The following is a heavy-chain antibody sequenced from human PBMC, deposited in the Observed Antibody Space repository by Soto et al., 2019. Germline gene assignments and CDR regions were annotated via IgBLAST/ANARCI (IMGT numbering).Heavy chain of an antibody. CDR3: ASLGRHG. J-gene: IGHJ6*02. D-gene: IGHD3-16*01. CDR2: INQDGSGK. Sequence: PGGSLRLSCPASGFTFGDSWMDWARQAPGKGPEWVANINQDGSGKNYVDSVKGRFTISRDNAKNSLYLQMNSLRAEDTAVYYCASLGRHGWGQGTTVTVSS. V-gene: IGHV3-7*01. CDR1: GFTFGDSW.